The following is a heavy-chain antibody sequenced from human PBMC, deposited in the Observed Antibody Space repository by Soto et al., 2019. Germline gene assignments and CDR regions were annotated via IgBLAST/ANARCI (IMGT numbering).Heavy chain of an antibody. CDR3: GRDYDSSGPPTTQDAFDI. Sequence: SETLSLTCAVSGGSISSSNWWSWVRQPPGKGLEWIGEIYHSGNTNYNPSLKSRVTISVDKSKNQFSLKLSSVTAADTAVYYCGRDYDSSGPPTTQDAFDIGGKGKMVT. J-gene: IGHJ3*02. D-gene: IGHD3-22*01. V-gene: IGHV4-4*02. CDR2: IYHSGNT. CDR1: GGSISSSNW.